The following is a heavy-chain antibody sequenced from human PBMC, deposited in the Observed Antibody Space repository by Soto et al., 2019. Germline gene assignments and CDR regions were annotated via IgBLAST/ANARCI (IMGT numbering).Heavy chain of an antibody. CDR3: ARNYLYEPFDP. V-gene: IGHV4-30-4*01. Sequence: PSETLSLTCTVSCGSIISGDYYWSWIRQPPGKGLEWIGYIYYSGSTYHNPSLKSRVTISVDTSKNQFSLKLSSVTAADTAVYYCARNYLYEPFDPWGQGTLVTVSS. CDR2: IYYSGST. CDR1: CGSIISGDYY. D-gene: IGHD2-8*01. J-gene: IGHJ5*02.